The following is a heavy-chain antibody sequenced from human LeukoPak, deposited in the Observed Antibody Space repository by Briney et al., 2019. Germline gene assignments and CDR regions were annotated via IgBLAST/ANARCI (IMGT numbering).Heavy chain of an antibody. Sequence: GGSLRLSCAASGFTFSSYTMNWVRQAPGKGLEWVSSISISSNYIYYADSVKGRFTISRDNAKSSLYLQMNSLRVEDTAVYYCTRAEWLARPYFDYWGQGTLVTVSS. D-gene: IGHD6-19*01. J-gene: IGHJ4*02. CDR3: TRAEWLARPYFDY. V-gene: IGHV3-21*01. CDR1: GFTFSSYT. CDR2: ISISSNYI.